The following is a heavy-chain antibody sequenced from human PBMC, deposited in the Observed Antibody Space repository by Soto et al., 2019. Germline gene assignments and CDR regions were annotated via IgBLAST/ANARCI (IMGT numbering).Heavy chain of an antibody. CDR1: GGSISSGGYS. D-gene: IGHD2-2*01. V-gene: IGHV4-30-2*01. CDR3: ARVPDR. Sequence: SETLSLTCAVSGGSISSGGYSWSWIRQPPGKGLEWIGDIYHSGSTYYNPSLKSRATISVDRSKNQFSLKLSSVTAADTAVYYCARVPDRWGQGTLVTVSP. CDR2: IYHSGST. J-gene: IGHJ5*02.